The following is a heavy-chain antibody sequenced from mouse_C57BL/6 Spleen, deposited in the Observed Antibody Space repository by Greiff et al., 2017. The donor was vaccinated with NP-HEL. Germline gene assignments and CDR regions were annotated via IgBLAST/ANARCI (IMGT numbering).Heavy chain of an antibody. J-gene: IGHJ2*01. D-gene: IGHD2-4*01. CDR2: IYPGSGST. CDR3: ARRGNDYDGGGLDY. CDR1: GYTFTSYW. V-gene: IGHV1-55*01. Sequence: VQLQQPGAALVKPGASVKMSCKASGYTFTSYWITWVKQRPGQGLEWIGDIYPGSGSTNYNEKFKSKATLTVDTSSSTAYMQLSSLTSEDSAVYYCARRGNDYDGGGLDYWGQGTTLTVSS.